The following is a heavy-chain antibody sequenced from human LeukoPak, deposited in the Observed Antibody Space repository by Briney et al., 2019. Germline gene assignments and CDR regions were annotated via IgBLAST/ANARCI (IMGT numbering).Heavy chain of an antibody. J-gene: IGHJ3*02. CDR3: ARERDYYDSSGYYVGAFDI. Sequence: ASVKVSCKASGYTFTIYGISWVRQPPGQGLEWMGWISAYNGNTNYAQKLQGRVTMTTDTSTSTAYMELRSLRSDDTAVYYCARERDYYDSSGYYVGAFDIWGQGTMVTVSS. CDR2: ISAYNGNT. D-gene: IGHD3-22*01. V-gene: IGHV1-18*01. CDR1: GYTFTIYG.